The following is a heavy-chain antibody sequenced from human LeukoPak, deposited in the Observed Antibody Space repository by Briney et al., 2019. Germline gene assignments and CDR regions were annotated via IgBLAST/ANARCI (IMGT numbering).Heavy chain of an antibody. J-gene: IGHJ4*02. D-gene: IGHD3-10*01. V-gene: IGHV3-33*01. CDR2: IWYDGSNK. CDR1: GFTYSSYG. Sequence: GGPLRLSCAASGFTYSSYGMHWVRQAPGKGLEWVAVIWYDGSNKYYADSVKGRFTISRDNSKNTLYLQMNSLRAEDTAVYYCARVRYYGSGSYPFDYWGQGTLVTVSS. CDR3: ARVRYYGSGSYPFDY.